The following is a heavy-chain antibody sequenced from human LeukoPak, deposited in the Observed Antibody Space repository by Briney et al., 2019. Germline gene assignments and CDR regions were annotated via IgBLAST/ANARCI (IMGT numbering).Heavy chain of an antibody. CDR2: IIPIFVTA. Sequence: ASVKVSCKASGGTFSNYAISWVRQAPGQGLEWMGGIIPIFVTANYAQKFQGRVTITADESTSTAHMELSSLRSEDTAVYYCASGTLTFTNAFDIWGQGTMVTVSS. CDR1: GGTFSNYA. V-gene: IGHV1-69*13. CDR3: ASGTLTFTNAFDI. D-gene: IGHD1-1*01. J-gene: IGHJ3*02.